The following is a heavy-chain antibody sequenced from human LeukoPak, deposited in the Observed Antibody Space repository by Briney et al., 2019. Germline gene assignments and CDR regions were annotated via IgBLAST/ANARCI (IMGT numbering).Heavy chain of an antibody. J-gene: IGHJ6*02. V-gene: IGHV3-21*01. CDR3: GSHV. D-gene: IGHD2-15*01. CDR2: ITSSSSYI. Sequence: GGSLRLSCAASGFTFSSYWMSWVRQAPGKGLEWVSTITSSSSYIYYADSVKGRFTISRDNAKDSLYLQMNSLRADDTAVYYCGSHVWGQGTTVTVSS. CDR1: GFTFSSYW.